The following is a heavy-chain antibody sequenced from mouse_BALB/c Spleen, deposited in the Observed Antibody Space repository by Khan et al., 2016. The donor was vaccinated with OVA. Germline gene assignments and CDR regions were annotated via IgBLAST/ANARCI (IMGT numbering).Heavy chain of an antibody. J-gene: IGHJ3*01. Sequence: EVQLQESGPSLVKPSQTLSLTCSVSGDSITSGYWCWIRQFPGNKLEYMGYIIYSGSTYYNPSLKSRISITRHTSKNQYSLQLNSVTTEDTATSYCGTSTYRFAFVYWGQGTLVTVSA. D-gene: IGHD2-14*01. CDR3: GTSTYRFAFVY. CDR1: GDSITSGY. V-gene: IGHV3-8*02. CDR2: IIYSGST.